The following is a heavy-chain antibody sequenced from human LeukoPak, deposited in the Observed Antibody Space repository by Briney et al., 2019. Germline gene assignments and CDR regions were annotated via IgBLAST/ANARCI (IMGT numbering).Heavy chain of an antibody. CDR1: GYTVTSYD. D-gene: IGHD1-26*01. CDR2: MNPNSGNT. J-gene: IGHJ5*02. CDR3: ARGRPELTNWYDP. V-gene: IGHV1-8*01. Sequence: GASVKVSRKASGYTVTSYDIKWVRQATGQGLEWMGWMNPNSGNTGYAQKLQGRVTMTRNTSISTAYMELSSLRSEDTAVYYCARGRPELTNWYDPWGQGTLVTVPS.